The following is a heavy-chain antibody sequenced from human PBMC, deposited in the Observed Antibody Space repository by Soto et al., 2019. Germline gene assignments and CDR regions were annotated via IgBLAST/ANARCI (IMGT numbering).Heavy chain of an antibody. V-gene: IGHV6-1*01. Sequence: SQTLSLTCAISGDSVSSNSAAWNWIRQSPSRGLEWLGRTYYRSKWYNDYAVSVKSRITINPDTSKNQFSLQLNSVTPEDTAVYYCARGRRYCSCGSCYGTETNWFDPWGQGTLVTVSS. CDR3: ARGRRYCSCGSCYGTETNWFDP. CDR2: TYYRSKWYN. D-gene: IGHD2-15*01. CDR1: GDSVSSNSAA. J-gene: IGHJ5*02.